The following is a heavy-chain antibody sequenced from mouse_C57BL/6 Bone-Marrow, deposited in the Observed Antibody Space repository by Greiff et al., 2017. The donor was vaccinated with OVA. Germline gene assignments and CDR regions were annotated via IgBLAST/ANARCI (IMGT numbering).Heavy chain of an antibody. CDR3: TRDGYYQGWYFDV. CDR1: GFNIKDDY. J-gene: IGHJ1*03. V-gene: IGHV14-4*01. D-gene: IGHD2-3*01. Sequence: DVKLQESGAELVRPGASVKLSCTASGFNIKDDYMHWVKQRPEQGLEWIGWIDPENGDTEYASKFQGKATITADTSSNTAYLQLSSLTSEDTAVYYCTRDGYYQGWYFDVWGTGTTVTVSS. CDR2: IDPENGDT.